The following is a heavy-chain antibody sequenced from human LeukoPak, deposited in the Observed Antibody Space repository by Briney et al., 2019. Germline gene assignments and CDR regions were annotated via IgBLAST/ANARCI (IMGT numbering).Heavy chain of an antibody. D-gene: IGHD3-3*01. V-gene: IGHV3-7*01. CDR1: GFTFSRYW. J-gene: IGHJ4*02. CDR2: IKQDGSEK. Sequence: GGSLRLSCAASGFTFSRYWMTWVRQAPGKGLEWVANIKQDGSEKYYVDSVKGRFTISRDNAKNSLYLQMNSLRAEDTAVYYCASGLITIFGVVIEDYFDYWGQGTLVTVSS. CDR3: ASGLITIFGVVIEDYFDY.